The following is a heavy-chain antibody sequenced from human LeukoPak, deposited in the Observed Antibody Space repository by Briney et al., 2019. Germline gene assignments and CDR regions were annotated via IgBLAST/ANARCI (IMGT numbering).Heavy chain of an antibody. CDR3: ATDYNGSGKPMFDY. CDR2: IKQDGSEK. CDR1: GFTFSSYW. Sequence: GGSLRLSCAASGFTFSSYWMSWVRQAPGKGLEWVANIKQDGSEKYYVDSVKGRFTISRDSAKNSLYLQMNSLRVEETAVYYCATDYNGSGKPMFDYWGQGTLVTVSS. V-gene: IGHV3-7*03. J-gene: IGHJ4*02. D-gene: IGHD3-10*01.